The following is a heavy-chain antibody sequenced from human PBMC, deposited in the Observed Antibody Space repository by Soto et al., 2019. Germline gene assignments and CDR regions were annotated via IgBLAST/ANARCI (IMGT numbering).Heavy chain of an antibody. V-gene: IGHV4-59*01. D-gene: IGHD3-10*01. Sequence: SETLSLTCTVSGGSISSYYWSWIRQPPGKGLEWIGYIYYSGSTNYNSSLKSRVTISVDTSKNQFSLKLSSVTAADTAVYYCARGYYYGSGSYMYYYGMDVWGQGTTVTVSS. CDR1: GGSISSYY. J-gene: IGHJ6*02. CDR2: IYYSGST. CDR3: ARGYYYGSGSYMYYYGMDV.